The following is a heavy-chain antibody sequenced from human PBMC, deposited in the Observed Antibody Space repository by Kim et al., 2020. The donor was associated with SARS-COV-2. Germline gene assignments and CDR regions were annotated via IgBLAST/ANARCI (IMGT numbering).Heavy chain of an antibody. Sequence: GGSLRLSCADSGLTVSTTYMSWVRQAPEKGLEWISVIYSDGTTYYADTVKGRFTISRDNSNLYLEMNSLRVEDTALYSCARGGGAYCGGNCYRPFDFWGHGPLVTVTS. CDR2: IYSDGTT. J-gene: IGHJ4*01. CDR1: GLTVSTTY. CDR3: ARGGGAYCGGNCYRPFDF. D-gene: IGHD2-21*02. V-gene: IGHV3-66*01.